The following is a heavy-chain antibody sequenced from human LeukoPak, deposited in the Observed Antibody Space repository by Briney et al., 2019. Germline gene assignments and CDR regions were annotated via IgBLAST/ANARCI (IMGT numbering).Heavy chain of an antibody. J-gene: IGHJ6*02. D-gene: IGHD3-3*01. CDR1: GFTVSSNY. CDR2: IYSGGST. CDR3: ATGGGTYDFWSGYYPPYYYYSGMDV. Sequence: GGSLRLSCAASGFTVSSNYMSWVRQAPGKGLEWVSVIYSGGSTYYADSVKGRFTISRDNSKNTLYLQMNSLRAEDTAVYYCATGGGTYDFWSGYYPPYYYYSGMDVWGQGTTVTVSS. V-gene: IGHV3-53*01.